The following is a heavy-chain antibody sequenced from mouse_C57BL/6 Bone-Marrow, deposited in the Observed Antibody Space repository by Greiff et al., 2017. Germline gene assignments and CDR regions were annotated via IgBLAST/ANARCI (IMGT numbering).Heavy chain of an antibody. CDR1: GYTFTSYW. V-gene: IGHV1-64*01. CDR3: ARWLLLYWSFDV. Sequence: QVQLQQPGAELVKPGASVKLSCKASGYTFTSYWMHWVKQRPGQGLEWIGMIHPNSGSTNYNEKFKSKATLTVDKSSSTAYMQLSSLTSEASAVYCCARWLLLYWSFDVWGTGTAVTVSS. CDR2: IHPNSGST. D-gene: IGHD2-3*01. J-gene: IGHJ1*03.